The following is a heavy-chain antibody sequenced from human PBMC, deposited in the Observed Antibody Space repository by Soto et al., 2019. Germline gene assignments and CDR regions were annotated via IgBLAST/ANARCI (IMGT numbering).Heavy chain of an antibody. CDR3: ARDLWGYCGTDCYPLDV. J-gene: IGHJ6*02. V-gene: IGHV4-59*01. CDR1: GGSISRYY. Sequence: QVQLQESGPGLVKPSETQSHTCTVTGGSISRYYWSWIRQPPGNGLEWIGYMYNTGSTVYNPPFKSRVTISVDTSKNQFSLKLNSVTAADTAVYYCARDLWGYCGTDCYPLDVWGQGTTVTVSS. D-gene: IGHD2-21*02. CDR2: MYNTGST.